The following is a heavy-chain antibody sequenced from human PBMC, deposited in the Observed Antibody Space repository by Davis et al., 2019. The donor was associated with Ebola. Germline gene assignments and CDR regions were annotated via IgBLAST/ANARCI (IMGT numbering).Heavy chain of an antibody. Sequence: LSLTCAASGFIFSSYVMSWVRQAPGKGLEWVSTLGTSADTYYADSVKGRFTISRDNSKNTLYLQINGLRVEDTAIYYCAKDTSNIWFDIWGQGTTVTVSS. CDR1: GFIFSSYV. CDR3: AKDTSNIWFDI. V-gene: IGHV3-23*01. D-gene: IGHD1-26*01. J-gene: IGHJ3*02. CDR2: LGTSADT.